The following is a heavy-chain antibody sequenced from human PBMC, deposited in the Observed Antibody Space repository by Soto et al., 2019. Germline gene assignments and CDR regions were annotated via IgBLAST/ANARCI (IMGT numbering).Heavy chain of an antibody. CDR2: IWYDGSNK. V-gene: IGHV3-33*01. CDR3: ARDDLRTLDLDY. CDR1: GFTFSSYG. J-gene: IGHJ4*02. Sequence: GGSLRLSCAASGFTFSSYGMRWVRQAPGKGLEWVAVIWYDGSNKYYADSVKGRFTISRDNAKNSLYLQMNSLRAEDTAVYYCARDDLRTLDLDYWGQGTLVTVSS.